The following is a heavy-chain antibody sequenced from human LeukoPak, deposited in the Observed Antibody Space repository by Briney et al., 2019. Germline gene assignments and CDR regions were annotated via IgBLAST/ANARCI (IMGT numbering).Heavy chain of an antibody. V-gene: IGHV1-2*02. CDR2: INPNSGGT. Sequence: GASVKVSCKASGYTFTGYYMHWVRQAPGQGLEWMGWINPNSGGTNYAQKFQGRVTMTRDTSISTAYMELSRLRSDDTAVYYSASPGVVINNWFDPWGQGTLVTVSS. J-gene: IGHJ5*02. D-gene: IGHD3-3*01. CDR3: ASPGVVINNWFDP. CDR1: GYTFTGYY.